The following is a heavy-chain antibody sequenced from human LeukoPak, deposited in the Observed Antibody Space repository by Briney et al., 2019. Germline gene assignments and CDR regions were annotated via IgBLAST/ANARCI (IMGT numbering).Heavy chain of an antibody. CDR2: ISYDGSNK. Sequence: PGRSLRLSCAASGFTFSSYGMHWVRQAPGKGLEWVAVISYDGSNKYYADPVKGRFTISRDNSKNTLYLQMNSLRAEDTAVYYCAKGTRGVIIPNFDYWGQGTLVTVSS. CDR1: GFTFSSYG. CDR3: AKGTRGVIIPNFDY. D-gene: IGHD3-10*01. V-gene: IGHV3-30*18. J-gene: IGHJ4*02.